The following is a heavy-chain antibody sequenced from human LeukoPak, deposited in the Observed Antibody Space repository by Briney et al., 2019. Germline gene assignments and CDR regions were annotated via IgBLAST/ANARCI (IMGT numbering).Heavy chain of an antibody. CDR1: GFTFSDHY. CDR3: ARLYWRDAFDI. D-gene: IGHD2-15*01. CDR2: INHSGST. V-gene: IGHV4-34*01. J-gene: IGHJ3*02. Sequence: GSLRLSCAASGFTFSDHYMDWVRQPPGKGLEWIGEINHSGSTNYNPSLKSRVTISVDTSKNQFSLKLSSVTAADTAVYYCARLYWRDAFDIWGQGTMVTVSS.